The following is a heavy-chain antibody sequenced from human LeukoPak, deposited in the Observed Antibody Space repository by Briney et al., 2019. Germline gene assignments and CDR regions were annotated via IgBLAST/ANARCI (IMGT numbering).Heavy chain of an antibody. D-gene: IGHD6-13*01. V-gene: IGHV1-46*01. CDR3: ASAAAGFDAFDI. CDR2: INPSGGST. CDR1: GYTFTSYY. Sequence: ASVKVSCKASGYTFTSYYMHWVRQAPGQGLEWMGIINPSGGSTSYAPKFQGRVTMTRDTSTSTVYMELSSLRSADTAVYYCASAAAGFDAFDIWGQGTMVTVSS. J-gene: IGHJ3*02.